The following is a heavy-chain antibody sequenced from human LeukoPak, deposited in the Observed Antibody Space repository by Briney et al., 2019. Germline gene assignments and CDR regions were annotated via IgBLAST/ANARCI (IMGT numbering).Heavy chain of an antibody. D-gene: IGHD3-10*01. V-gene: IGHV1-2*02. CDR3: ARGLFYGSGSDY. CDR1: GYTFTGYY. Sequence: ASVKVSCKASGYTFTGYYMHWVRQAPGQGLEWMGWINPNSGGTNYAQKFQGRVTMTRNTSISTAYMELSSLRSEDTAVYYCARGLFYGSGSDYWGQGTLVTVSS. CDR2: INPNSGGT. J-gene: IGHJ4*02.